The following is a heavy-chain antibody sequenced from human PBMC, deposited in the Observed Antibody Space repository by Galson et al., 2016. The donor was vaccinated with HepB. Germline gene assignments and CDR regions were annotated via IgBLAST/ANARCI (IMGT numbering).Heavy chain of an antibody. CDR2: IKQDGSEK. CDR3: ARERFCSSATCYVGDAFHI. Sequence: SLRLSCAASGFTFSTYYMTWVRQPPGKGLEWVAGIKQDGSEKYYVDSVKGQFTISRDNAKNSLYVQMDSLRAEDTAVYFCARERFCSSATCYVGDAFHIGGQGTMVTVSS. J-gene: IGHJ3*02. V-gene: IGHV3-7*05. D-gene: IGHD2-2*01. CDR1: GFTFSTYY.